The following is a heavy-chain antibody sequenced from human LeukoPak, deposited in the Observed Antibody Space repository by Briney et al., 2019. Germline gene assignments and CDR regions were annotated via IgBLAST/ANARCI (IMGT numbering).Heavy chain of an antibody. J-gene: IGHJ4*02. D-gene: IGHD6-6*01. V-gene: IGHV3-23*01. Sequence: GGSLRLSCAASGFTFSSYAMSWVRQAPGKGLEWVSAISGSGGSTYYADSVKGRFTISRDNSKNTLYLQVNSLRAEDTAVYYCAKWIAARLSYFDYWGQGTLVTVSS. CDR1: GFTFSSYA. CDR3: AKWIAARLSYFDY. CDR2: ISGSGGST.